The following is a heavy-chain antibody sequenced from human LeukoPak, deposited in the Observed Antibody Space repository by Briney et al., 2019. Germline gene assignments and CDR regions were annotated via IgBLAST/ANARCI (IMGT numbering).Heavy chain of an antibody. Sequence: GRSLRLSCAASGFTFSSYGMHWVRRAPGKGLEWVAVISYDGSNKYYADSVKGRFTISRDNSKNTLYLQMNSLRAEDTAVYYCAKGVASFQGYWGQGTLVTVSS. CDR3: AKGVASFQGY. CDR1: GFTFSSYG. CDR2: ISYDGSNK. V-gene: IGHV3-30*18. J-gene: IGHJ4*02. D-gene: IGHD5-12*01.